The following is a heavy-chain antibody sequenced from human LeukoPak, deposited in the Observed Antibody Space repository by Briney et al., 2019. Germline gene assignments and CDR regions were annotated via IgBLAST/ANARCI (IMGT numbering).Heavy chain of an antibody. Sequence: ASVKVSCKASGYTFTGYYMHWVRQAPGQGLEWMGWINPNSGGTNYAQKFQGRVTMTRDTSISTAYMELSRLRSDDTAVYYCARAPNAGELGDYWGQGTLVTVSS. CDR1: GYTFTGYY. J-gene: IGHJ4*02. CDR2: INPNSGGT. CDR3: ARAPNAGELGDY. D-gene: IGHD3-10*01. V-gene: IGHV1-2*02.